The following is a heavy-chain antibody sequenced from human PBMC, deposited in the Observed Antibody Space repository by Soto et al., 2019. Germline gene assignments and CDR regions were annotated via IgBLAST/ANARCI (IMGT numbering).Heavy chain of an antibody. J-gene: IGHJ5*02. CDR1: GDSVSSNSAA. CDR3: ARARDYYGSGSYIGFDP. Sequence: SQTLSLTCAISGDSVSSNSAAWNWIRQSPSRGLERLGRTYYRSQWYNDYAVSVKSRITINPDTSKNHFSLQLNSVTPEDTAVYYCARARDYYGSGSYIGFDPWGQGTLVTVAS. V-gene: IGHV6-1*01. D-gene: IGHD3-10*01. CDR2: TYYRSQWYN.